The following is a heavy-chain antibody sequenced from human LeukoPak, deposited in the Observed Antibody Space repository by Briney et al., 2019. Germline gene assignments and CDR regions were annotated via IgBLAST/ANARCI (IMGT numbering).Heavy chain of an antibody. D-gene: IGHD2-15*01. CDR3: ARGLLLSPRAAFDI. CDR1: GYTFTDYY. CDR2: INPDSGGT. J-gene: IGHJ3*02. Sequence: GASVKVSCKASGYTFTDYYIHWVRQAPGQGLEWMGWINPDSGGTNYAQKFQGRVTMTRDTSISTAYMELSSLRSEDTAVYYCARGLLLSPRAAFDIWGQGTMVTVSS. V-gene: IGHV1-2*02.